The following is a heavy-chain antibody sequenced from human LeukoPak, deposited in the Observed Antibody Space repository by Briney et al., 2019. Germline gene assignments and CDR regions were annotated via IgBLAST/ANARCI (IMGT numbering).Heavy chain of an antibody. J-gene: IGHJ3*02. Sequence: ASVKVSCKASGYSFTSYTFSNYYMHWVRQAPGQGLEWMGIINPSAGSTTYAQQFQGRVTMTRDTSTSTVCMELSSLTSEDTAVYYCARNGWVGARQLGAFDIWGQGTMVTVSP. CDR1: GYSFTSYTFSNYY. CDR2: INPSAGST. V-gene: IGHV1-46*01. CDR3: ARNGWVGARQLGAFDI. D-gene: IGHD1-26*01.